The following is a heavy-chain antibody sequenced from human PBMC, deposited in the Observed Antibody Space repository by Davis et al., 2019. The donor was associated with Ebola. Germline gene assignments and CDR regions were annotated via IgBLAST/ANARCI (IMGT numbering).Heavy chain of an antibody. CDR1: AYTFTSYG. CDR3: ARAAGITIVRGVITYYYGMDV. D-gene: IGHD3-10*01. J-gene: IGHJ6*04. CDR2: INARNGNT. V-gene: IGHV1-3*01. Sequence: ASVKVSCNTSAYTFTSYGMSWVRQAPGHRPEWMGRINARNGNTKYSKKFQGRVTITRDTSASTAYMELRSLRSEDTAVYYCARAAGITIVRGVITYYYGMDVWGKGTTVTVSS.